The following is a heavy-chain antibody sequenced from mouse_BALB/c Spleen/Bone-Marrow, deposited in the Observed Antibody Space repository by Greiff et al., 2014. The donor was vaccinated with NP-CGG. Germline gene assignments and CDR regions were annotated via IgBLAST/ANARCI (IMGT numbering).Heavy chain of an antibody. D-gene: IGHD1-1*01. CDR1: GFNIKDTY. J-gene: IGHJ4*01. Sequence: EVQLQQSGAELVKPGASVKLSCTASGFNIKDTYMHWVKQRPEQGLEWIGRIDPANGNTKYVPKFQGKATITADTSSNTAYLQLSSRTSEDTAVYYCARYYRYYYAMDYWGQGTSGTVTS. V-gene: IGHV14-3*02. CDR2: IDPANGNT. CDR3: ARYYRYYYAMDY.